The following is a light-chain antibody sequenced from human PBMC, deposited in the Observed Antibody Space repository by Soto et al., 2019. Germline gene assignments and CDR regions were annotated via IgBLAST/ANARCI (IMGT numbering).Light chain of an antibody. J-gene: IGKJ1*01. Sequence: EIVLTQSPGTLSLSPGERATLSCRASQSVTGSYLAWYQQKPGQAPRLLIYGASTRATGIPDRFSGSVSGTDFTLTISRLEPEDFAVYYCQQYGRSPPKTFGQGTKVEIK. CDR2: GAS. CDR1: QSVTGSY. V-gene: IGKV3-20*01. CDR3: QQYGRSPPKT.